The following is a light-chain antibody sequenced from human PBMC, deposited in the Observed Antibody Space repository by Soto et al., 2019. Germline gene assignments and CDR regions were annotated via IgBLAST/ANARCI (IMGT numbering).Light chain of an antibody. CDR2: GTS. CDR1: QSVSSSY. J-gene: IGKJ1*01. CDR3: QQYGSSPGT. V-gene: IGKV3-20*01. Sequence: EIVLTQSPGTLSLSPGERATLSCSASQSVSSSYLAWYQQKPGQAPRLLIYGTSSRATGIPDRFSGSGSGTDFTLTISGLEPEDFAVYYCQQYGSSPGTFGQGTKVDIK.